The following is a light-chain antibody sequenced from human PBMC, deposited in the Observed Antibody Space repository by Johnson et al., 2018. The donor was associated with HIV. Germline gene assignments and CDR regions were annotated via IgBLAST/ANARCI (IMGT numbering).Light chain of an antibody. CDR2: ENN. V-gene: IGLV1-51*02. J-gene: IGLJ1*01. CDR1: SSNIGNNY. CDR3: GTWDRSLRKS. Sequence: QSVLTQPPSVSAAPGQKVTISCSASSSNIGNNYVSCYQQLPGTAPKPLSYENNKLPSGIPERFSGSKSGTPATLGIIGLQPGDEADYYCGTWDRSLRKSFGTGTKLTVL.